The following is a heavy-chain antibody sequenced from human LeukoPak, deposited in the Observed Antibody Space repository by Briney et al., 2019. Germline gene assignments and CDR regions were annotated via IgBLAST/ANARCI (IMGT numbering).Heavy chain of an antibody. CDR2: ISGSGGST. V-gene: IGHV3-23*01. Sequence: GGSLRLSCAASGFTFSSYAMSWVRQAPGKGLEWVSAISGSGGSTYYADSVKGRFTISRDNSKNTLYLQMNSLRAEDTAVYYCAKVGSASTVLGPNWFDPWGQGTLVTVSS. CDR3: AKVGSASTVLGPNWFDP. D-gene: IGHD2-8*02. J-gene: IGHJ5*02. CDR1: GFTFSSYA.